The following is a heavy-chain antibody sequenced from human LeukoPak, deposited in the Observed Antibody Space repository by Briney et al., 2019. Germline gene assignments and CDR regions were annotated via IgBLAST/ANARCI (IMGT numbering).Heavy chain of an antibody. CDR2: INPSGGST. J-gene: IGHJ6*02. Sequence: ASVKVSCKASKYTFTIYYTHWVRQAPGQGLEWMGIINPSGGSTSYAQKFQGRVTMTRDTSTSTVYMELSSLRSEDTAVYYCARDRLEDYYYYGMDVWGQGTTVTVSS. D-gene: IGHD6-25*01. CDR1: KYTFTIYY. V-gene: IGHV1-46*01. CDR3: ARDRLEDYYYYGMDV.